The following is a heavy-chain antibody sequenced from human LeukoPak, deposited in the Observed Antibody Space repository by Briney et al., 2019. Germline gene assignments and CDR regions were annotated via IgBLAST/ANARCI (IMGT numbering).Heavy chain of an antibody. D-gene: IGHD3-9*01. CDR2: IYTGGST. V-gene: IGHV4-59*10. Sequence: PSETLSLTCAVYGGSFSGYYWSWIRQPAGKGLEWIGRIYTGGSTNYNPSLKSRVTISVDTSKNQFSLKLSSVTAADTAVYYCAATPIRYFDWLSGTDAFDIWGQGTMVTVSS. CDR3: AATPIRYFDWLSGTDAFDI. J-gene: IGHJ3*02. CDR1: GGSFSGYY.